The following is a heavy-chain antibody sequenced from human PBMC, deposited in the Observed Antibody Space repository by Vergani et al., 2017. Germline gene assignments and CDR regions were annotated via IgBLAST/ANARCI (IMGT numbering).Heavy chain of an antibody. J-gene: IGHJ4*02. CDR1: GFTFSTHA. Sequence: EVQRLESGGGLVQPGGPLRLPCAASGFTFSTHAMTWVRQAPGKGREWVSTISSHGGSTYYAASVKGRFTISRDNSKNTLSLQMNSLTAEDTAIYYCAGTRETSAYDAGGFDDWGQGMLVTVSS. CDR2: ISSHGGST. D-gene: IGHD3-22*01. V-gene: IGHV3-23*01. CDR3: AGTRETSAYDAGGFDD.